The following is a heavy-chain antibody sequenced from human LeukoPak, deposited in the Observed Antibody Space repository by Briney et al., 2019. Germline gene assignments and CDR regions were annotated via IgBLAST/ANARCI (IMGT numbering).Heavy chain of an antibody. D-gene: IGHD2-21*02. CDR1: GGTFSSYA. CDR3: ARGDSSAYYYYGMDV. Sequence: ASVKVSCKASGGTFSSYAISWVRQAPGQGLERMGGITPIFGTANYAQKFQGRVTITADESTSTAYMELSSLRSEDTAVYYCARGDSSAYYYYGMDVWGQGTTVTVSS. J-gene: IGHJ6*02. V-gene: IGHV1-69*13. CDR2: ITPIFGTA.